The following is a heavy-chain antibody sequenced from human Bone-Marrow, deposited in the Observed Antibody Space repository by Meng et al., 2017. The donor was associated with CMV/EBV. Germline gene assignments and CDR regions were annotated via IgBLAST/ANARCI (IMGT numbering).Heavy chain of an antibody. Sequence: ASVKVSCKASGYTFTSYYMHWVRQAPGQGLEWMGWINPNSGGTNYAQKFQGRVTMTRDTSISTAYMELSRLRSDDTAVYYCASDYGGNSQAYPVGGFDIWGQGTMVTVSS. J-gene: IGHJ3*02. CDR1: GYTFTSYY. D-gene: IGHD4-23*01. CDR3: ASDYGGNSQAYPVGGFDI. V-gene: IGHV1-2*02. CDR2: INPNSGGT.